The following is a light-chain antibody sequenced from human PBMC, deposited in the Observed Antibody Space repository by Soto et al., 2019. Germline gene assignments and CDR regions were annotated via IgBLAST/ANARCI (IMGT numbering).Light chain of an antibody. CDR3: QQLLSYPIT. CDR2: AAS. J-gene: IGKJ5*01. Sequence: DIQMTQFPSPLSASVGDRVTITCRANQSISKWLAWYQQKPGKAPKLLIYAASTLQSGVPLSFSGSGSGTSFTLTISSLQPEDVATYYCQQLLSYPITLGQGTRLEIK. V-gene: IGKV1-5*01. CDR1: QSISKW.